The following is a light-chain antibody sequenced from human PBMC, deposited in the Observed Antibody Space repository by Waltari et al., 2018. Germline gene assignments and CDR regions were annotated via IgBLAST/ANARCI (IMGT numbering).Light chain of an antibody. J-gene: IGLJ3*02. CDR3: AAWDDRMNGHWV. V-gene: IGLV1-44*01. CDR1: SSNIGDNV. CDR2: RND. Sequence: QSVLTQSPSASGTPGQRVTISCSGSSSNIGDNVVNWYQQLPGKAPKLLIYRNDPRPSGVPDRFSASKSGTSASLAISGLQSEDEADYYCAAWDDRMNGHWVFGGGTKVTAL.